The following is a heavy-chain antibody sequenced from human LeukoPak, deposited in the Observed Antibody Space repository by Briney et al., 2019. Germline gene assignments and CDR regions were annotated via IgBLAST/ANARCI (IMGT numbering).Heavy chain of an antibody. D-gene: IGHD3-22*01. CDR2: INPNSGGT. CDR1: VYTFTGYY. J-gene: IGHJ4*02. CDR3: ARNYYDSSGYYTDY. V-gene: IGHV1-2*06. Sequence: ASVKVSCKASVYTFTGYYMHWVRQAPGQGLEWMGRINPNSGGTNYAQEFQGRVTMTRDTSISTAYMELSRLRSDDTAVYYCARNYYDSSGYYTDYWGQGTLVIVSS.